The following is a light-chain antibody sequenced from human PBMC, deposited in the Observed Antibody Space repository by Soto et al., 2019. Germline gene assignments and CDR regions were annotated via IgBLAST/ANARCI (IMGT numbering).Light chain of an antibody. Sequence: EMVMTQSPATLSVSLGERATLSCRASQSVRTKLVWYQQKPGQAPRLLIYGASTRATVIPARFSGSGSGTEFTLTISNLQSEDFAVYYCQQHDQGWTFGQGTKVEIK. CDR1: QSVRTK. CDR3: QQHDQGWT. V-gene: IGKV3-15*01. J-gene: IGKJ1*01. CDR2: GAS.